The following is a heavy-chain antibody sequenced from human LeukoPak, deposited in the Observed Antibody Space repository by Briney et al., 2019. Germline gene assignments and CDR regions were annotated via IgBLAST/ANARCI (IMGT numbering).Heavy chain of an antibody. Sequence: ASVKVSCKASGYTFTTYPIHWVRQAPGQGLEWMGIIHPSDNSATYAQKFQDRVTMTTDTSTSTVYMELSSLRSEDTAMYYCARGLGSGSYYDYWGQGTLVTVAS. CDR2: IHPSDNSA. CDR1: GYTFTTYP. CDR3: ARGLGSGSYYDY. D-gene: IGHD3-10*01. J-gene: IGHJ4*02. V-gene: IGHV1-46*01.